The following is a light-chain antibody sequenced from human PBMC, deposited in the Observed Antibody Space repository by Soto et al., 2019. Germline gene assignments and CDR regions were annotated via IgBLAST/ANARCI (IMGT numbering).Light chain of an antibody. CDR3: QSYDSSLGGYV. CDR1: SANIGAAYN. CDR2: GNN. J-gene: IGLJ1*01. V-gene: IGLV1-40*01. Sequence: QSVLTQPPSVSGAPGQRVTISCTGSSANIGAAYNVDWYQQLPGTAPKLLIYGNNNRPSGVPARLSGSKSGTSASLAIAGLQAEDEGDYYCQSYDSSLGGYVFGTGTKVTVL.